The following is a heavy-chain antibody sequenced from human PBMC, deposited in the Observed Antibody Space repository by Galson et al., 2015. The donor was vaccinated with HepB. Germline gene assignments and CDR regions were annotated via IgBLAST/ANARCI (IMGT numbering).Heavy chain of an antibody. Sequence: SVKVSCKASGYTFINYYIIWVRQAPGQGLEWMGWVSGNNARTTYTQKFQGRVTMTADMSTTTAYMELRSLSSDDTAIYYCARGGSSGPAEDWGQGTLVTVSS. J-gene: IGHJ4*02. CDR1: GYTFINYY. CDR2: VSGNNART. CDR3: ARGGSSGPAED. D-gene: IGHD3-22*01. V-gene: IGHV1-18*01.